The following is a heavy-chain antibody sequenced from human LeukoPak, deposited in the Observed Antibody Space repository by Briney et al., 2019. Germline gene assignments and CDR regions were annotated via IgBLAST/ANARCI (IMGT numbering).Heavy chain of an antibody. CDR1: GYTFTSYD. Sequence: ASVKVSCKASGYTFTSYDINWARQATGQGLEWMGWMNPNSGNTGYAQKFQGRVTMTRSTSISTAYMELSSLRSEDTAVYYCARGHYDSSGYLRDKRRAYYYYGMDVWGQGTTVTVSS. J-gene: IGHJ6*02. CDR3: ARGHYDSSGYLRDKRRAYYYYGMDV. D-gene: IGHD3-22*01. CDR2: MNPNSGNT. V-gene: IGHV1-8*01.